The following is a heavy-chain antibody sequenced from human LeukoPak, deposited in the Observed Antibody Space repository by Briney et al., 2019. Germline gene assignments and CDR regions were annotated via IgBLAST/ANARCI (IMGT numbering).Heavy chain of an antibody. Sequence: GRSLRLCCASSGFPFSSYSMYSVRPAPGKGLEWVSSISSSSSYIYYAASVKGRFTISRDNAKNSLYLQMNSLRAEDTAVYYCARTQLLYYFDYWGQGTLVTVYS. D-gene: IGHD1-7*01. CDR2: ISSSSSYI. J-gene: IGHJ4*02. V-gene: IGHV3-21*01. CDR3: ARTQLLYYFDY. CDR1: GFPFSSYS.